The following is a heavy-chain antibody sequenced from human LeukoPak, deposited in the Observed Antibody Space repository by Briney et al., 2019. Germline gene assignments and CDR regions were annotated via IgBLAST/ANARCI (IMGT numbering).Heavy chain of an antibody. J-gene: IGHJ4*02. CDR2: IYYDGST. CDR1: GDSADSIKSSSYY. Sequence: PSETLSLTCTVSGDSADSIKSSSYYWAWIRLPPGKGLEWVGSIYYDGSTYYNPSLRGRVTISVDTSKSQFSVKLNSVTAADTAMYYCGRRGHLHRPFWGRGTLVTVSS. CDR3: GRRGHLHRPF. D-gene: IGHD2-15*01. V-gene: IGHV4-39*01.